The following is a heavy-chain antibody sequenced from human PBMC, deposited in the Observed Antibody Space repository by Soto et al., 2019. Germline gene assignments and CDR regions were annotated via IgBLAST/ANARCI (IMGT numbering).Heavy chain of an antibody. CDR2: IYYSGST. D-gene: IGHD3-10*01. Sequence: KSSETLSLTCTVSGGSISSYYWSWIRQPPGKGLEWIGYIYYSGSTNYNPSLKSRVTISVDTSKNQFSLKLSSVTAADTAVYYCARGPLMARGVIIPSHFDYWGQGTLVTVSS. J-gene: IGHJ4*02. CDR1: GGSISSYY. CDR3: ARGPLMARGVIIPSHFDY. V-gene: IGHV4-59*01.